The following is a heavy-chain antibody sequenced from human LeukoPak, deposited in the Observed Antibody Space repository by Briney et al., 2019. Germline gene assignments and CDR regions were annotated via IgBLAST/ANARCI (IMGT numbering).Heavy chain of an antibody. D-gene: IGHD3-3*01. CDR3: ARGGTMLDY. CDR2: IYTSGST. CDR1: GGSISSGSYY. V-gene: IGHV4-61*02. Sequence: SETLSLTCTVSGGSISSGSYYWSWIRQPAGKGLEWIGRIYTSGSTNYNPSLKSRVTISVDTSKNQFSLKLSSVTAADTAVYYCARGGTMLDYWGQGTLVTVSS. J-gene: IGHJ4*02.